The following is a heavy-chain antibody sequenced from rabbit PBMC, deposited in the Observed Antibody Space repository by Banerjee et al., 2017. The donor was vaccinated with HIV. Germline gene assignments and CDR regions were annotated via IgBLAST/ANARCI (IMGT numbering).Heavy chain of an antibody. CDR3: ARDYDSSYGYYFHL. D-gene: IGHD8-1*01. V-gene: IGHV1S45*01. CDR1: GIDFSSYYY. J-gene: IGHJ4*01. CDR2: IYAGSSGTT. Sequence: QQQLEESGGGLVKPGGTLTLTCKASGIDFSSYYYMCWVRQAPGKGLEWIACIYAGSSGTTYYANWAKGRFTISKTSSTTVTLQMTSLTAADTATYFCARDYDSSYGYYFHLWGQGTLVTVS.